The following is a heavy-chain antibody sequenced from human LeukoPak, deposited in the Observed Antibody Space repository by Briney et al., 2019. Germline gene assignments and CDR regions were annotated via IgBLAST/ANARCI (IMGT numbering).Heavy chain of an antibody. J-gene: IGHJ3*02. V-gene: IGHV1-24*01. Sequence: ASVKVSCKVSGYTLTELSMHWVRQAPGKGLEWMGGFDPEDGETIYAQKFQGRVTMTEDTSTDTAYMELSSLRSEDTAVYYCATGEAEHHAFDIWGQGTMVTVSS. CDR2: FDPEDGET. CDR3: ATGEAEHHAFDI. D-gene: IGHD1-26*01. CDR1: GYTLTELS.